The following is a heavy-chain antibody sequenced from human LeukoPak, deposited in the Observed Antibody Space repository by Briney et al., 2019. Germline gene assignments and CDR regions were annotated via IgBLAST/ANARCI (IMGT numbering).Heavy chain of an antibody. D-gene: IGHD3-10*01. CDR3: TRLATSSGSTHRTGRTEDY. J-gene: IGHJ4*02. V-gene: IGHV3-73*01. Sequence: PGGSLRLSCAVSGFTFSGSAMHWVRQASGKGLEWVVGISCNGNSSSTAYAASVKGTLTISRDDSKNTPYLQTNSLKTEDTAVYYCTRLATSSGSTHRTGRTEDYWGQGTLVTVSS. CDR1: GFTFSGSA. CDR2: ISCNGNSSST.